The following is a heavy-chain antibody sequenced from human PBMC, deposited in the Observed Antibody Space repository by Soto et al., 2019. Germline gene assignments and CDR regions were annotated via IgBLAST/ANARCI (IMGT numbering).Heavy chain of an antibody. Sequence: QVQLVQSGAEVKKPGASVKVSCKTSGYTFTSYGFSWVRQAPGQGLEWMGWISAYNGNTNYAQKLQGRVTMTTDTATSTAYMALRSLRSDVTAVYYCAAPLSYSYGLDYWGQGTLVTVSS. CDR2: ISAYNGNT. J-gene: IGHJ4*02. CDR1: GYTFTSYG. V-gene: IGHV1-18*01. D-gene: IGHD5-18*01. CDR3: AAPLSYSYGLDY.